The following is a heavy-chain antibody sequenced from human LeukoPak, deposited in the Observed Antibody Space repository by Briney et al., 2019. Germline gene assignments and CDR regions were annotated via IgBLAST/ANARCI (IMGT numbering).Heavy chain of an antibody. CDR2: MYYSGST. J-gene: IGHJ5*02. Sequence: SETLSLTCTVSGGSISSGDYYWSWIRQPPGKGLEWIAYMYYSGSTYYNPSLKSRVTISVDTSKNQFSLKLSSVTAADTAVYYCARRGSSGSYYNGNWFDPWGQGTLVTVSS. V-gene: IGHV4-30-4*01. CDR3: ARRGSSGSYYNGNWFDP. D-gene: IGHD3-10*01. CDR1: GGSISSGDYY.